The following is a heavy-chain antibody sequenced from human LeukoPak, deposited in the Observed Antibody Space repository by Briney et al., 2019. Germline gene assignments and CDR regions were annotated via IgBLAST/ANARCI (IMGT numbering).Heavy chain of an antibody. V-gene: IGHV4-59*01. CDR1: GGSISSYY. J-gene: IGHJ4*02. CDR3: ARRGVYFGHEPRRFFDY. CDR2: IYYSGST. Sequence: SETLSLTCTVSGGSISSYYWSWIRQPPGKGLEWIGYIYYSGSTNYNPSLKSRVTISVDTSKNQFSLKLSSVTAADTAVYYCARRGVYFGHEPRRFFDYWGQGILVTVSS. D-gene: IGHD3-10*01.